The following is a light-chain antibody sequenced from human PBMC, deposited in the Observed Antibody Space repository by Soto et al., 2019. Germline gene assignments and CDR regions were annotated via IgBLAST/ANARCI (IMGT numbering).Light chain of an antibody. CDR1: NIGIKS. J-gene: IGLJ1*01. V-gene: IGLV3-21*02. Sequence: SYELTQPPSVSVAPGQTARITCGGNNIGIKSVHWYQQKPGQAPVLVVYDNSGRPSGIPERFSGSNSGNPATLTISRVEAGDEADYYCQVWDSTSDHYVFGTGTKSPS. CDR2: DNS. CDR3: QVWDSTSDHYV.